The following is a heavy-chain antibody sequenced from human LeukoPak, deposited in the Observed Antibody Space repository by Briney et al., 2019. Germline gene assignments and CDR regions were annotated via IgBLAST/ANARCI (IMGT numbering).Heavy chain of an antibody. CDR3: ARYAGGWHYYFDY. V-gene: IGHV4-59*07. J-gene: IGHJ4*02. D-gene: IGHD6-19*01. Sequence: SDTLSLTCTVSSGSLSSYSWSWIRQPPGKGLVWIGYISYSGSTKYNPSLEPRVPISADTSDNQFSSSVRPVTAADAAVYLCARYAGGWHYYFDYWGQGTLVTVSS. CDR1: SGSLSSYS. CDR2: ISYSGST.